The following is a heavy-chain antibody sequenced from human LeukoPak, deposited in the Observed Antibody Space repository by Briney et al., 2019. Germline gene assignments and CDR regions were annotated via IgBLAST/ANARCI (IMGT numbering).Heavy chain of an antibody. D-gene: IGHD6-19*01. J-gene: IGHJ4*02. CDR3: AKDSPYLALAGPFDY. CDR2: ISYDGSNK. Sequence: GGSLRLSCAASGFTFSSYGMHWVRQAPGKGPELVAVISYDGSNKYYADSVKGRFTISRDNSKNTLYLQMNSLRAEDTAVYYCAKDSPYLALAGPFDYWGQGTLVTVSS. CDR1: GFTFSSYG. V-gene: IGHV3-30*18.